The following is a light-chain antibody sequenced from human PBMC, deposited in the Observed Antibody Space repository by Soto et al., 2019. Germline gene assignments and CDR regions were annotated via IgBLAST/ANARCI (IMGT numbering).Light chain of an antibody. Sequence: EIVMTQSPATLSVSPGESATLSCRASQNINSDLAWYVQKPGQAPRRVIFGVSSRATGIPDRFSGSGSGTDFTLTINRLEPEDFAVYYCHHYGSSPYTFGLGTKLEIK. CDR2: GVS. CDR1: QNINSD. V-gene: IGKV3-20*01. J-gene: IGKJ2*01. CDR3: HHYGSSPYT.